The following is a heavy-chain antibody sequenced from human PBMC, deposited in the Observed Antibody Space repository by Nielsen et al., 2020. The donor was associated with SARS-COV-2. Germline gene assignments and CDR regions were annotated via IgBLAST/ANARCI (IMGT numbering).Heavy chain of an antibody. CDR2: INAGYGNT. Sequence: ASVKVSRKASGYTFSNYAMHWVRQAPGQRLELMGWINAGYGNTKYSQKFQGRVTITRDTSASTAYLELSSLRSEDTAVYFCAREGSSWSFDYWGQGTLVTVSS. CDR1: GYTFSNYA. D-gene: IGHD6-13*01. V-gene: IGHV1-3*01. J-gene: IGHJ4*02. CDR3: AREGSSWSFDY.